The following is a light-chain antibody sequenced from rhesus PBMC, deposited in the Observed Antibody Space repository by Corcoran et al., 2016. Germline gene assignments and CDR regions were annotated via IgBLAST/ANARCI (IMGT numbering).Light chain of an antibody. J-gene: IGKJ3*01. CDR2: AAS. CDR3: LQHNSYPFT. CDR1: QGISSY. Sequence: DIQMTQSPSSLSASVGDTVTITCRASQGISSYLNWFQQKPGKAPKLLIYAASSLESGVPSRFRGSGFGTEFTLTISSLQPEDFAAYYCLQHNSYPFTFGPGTKLDIK. V-gene: IGKV1-28*01.